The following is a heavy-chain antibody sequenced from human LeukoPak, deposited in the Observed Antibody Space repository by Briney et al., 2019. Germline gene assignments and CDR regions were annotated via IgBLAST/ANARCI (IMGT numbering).Heavy chain of an antibody. CDR2: ISGSGGST. Sequence: GGSLRLSCAASGFTFSSYGMSWVRQAPGKGLEWVSAISGSGGSTYYADSVKGRFTISRDNAKNSVFLQMNSLRAEDTAVYYCARPHGAYPFDYWGQGTLVTVSS. J-gene: IGHJ4*02. CDR1: GFTFSSYG. V-gene: IGHV3-23*01. CDR3: ARPHGAYPFDY. D-gene: IGHD4/OR15-4a*01.